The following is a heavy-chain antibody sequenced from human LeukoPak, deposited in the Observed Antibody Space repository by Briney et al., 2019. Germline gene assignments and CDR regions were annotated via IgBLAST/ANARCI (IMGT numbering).Heavy chain of an antibody. CDR3: AKALPYDSSGYGAFNI. Sequence: GGSLRLSCAASGFTFSSYGMSWVRQAPGKGLEWVSAISGSGGSTYYADSVKGRFTISRDNSKNTLYLQMNSLRAEDTAVYYCAKALPYDSSGYGAFNIWGQGTMVTVSS. D-gene: IGHD3-22*01. J-gene: IGHJ3*02. CDR1: GFTFSSYG. V-gene: IGHV3-23*01. CDR2: ISGSGGST.